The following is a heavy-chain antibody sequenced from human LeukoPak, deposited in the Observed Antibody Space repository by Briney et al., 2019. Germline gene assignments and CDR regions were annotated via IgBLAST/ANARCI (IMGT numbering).Heavy chain of an antibody. CDR1: GGTFSSYA. J-gene: IGHJ5*02. D-gene: IGHD6-13*01. CDR3: ALLPGYSSSWYSNWFDP. CDR2: IIPILGIA. V-gene: IGHV1-69*04. Sequence: ASVKVSCKASGGTFSSYAISWVRQAPGQGLEWMGRIIPILGIANYAQKFQGRVTITADKSTSTAYMELSGLRSEDTAVYYCALLPGYSSSWYSNWFDPWGQGTLVTVSS.